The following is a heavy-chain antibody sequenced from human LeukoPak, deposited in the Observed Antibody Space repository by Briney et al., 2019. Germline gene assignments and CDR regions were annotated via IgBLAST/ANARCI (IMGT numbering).Heavy chain of an antibody. J-gene: IGHJ4*02. CDR3: ARSMASRLPNYDFWISVGEISDY. D-gene: IGHD3-3*01. CDR1: GGSISSRSYY. CDR2: IYYSGST. Sequence: PSETLSLTCTVSGGSISSRSYYWGWIRQPPGKGLEWIASIYYSGSTYYNPSLKSRVTISVDTSKNQFSLKLSSVTAADTAVYYCARSMASRLPNYDFWISVGEISDYWGQGTLVTVSS. V-gene: IGHV4-39*07.